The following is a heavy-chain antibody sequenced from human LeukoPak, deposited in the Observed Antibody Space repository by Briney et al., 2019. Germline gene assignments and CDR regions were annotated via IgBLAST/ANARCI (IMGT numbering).Heavy chain of an antibody. V-gene: IGHV3-48*03. CDR2: ISSSGSTI. CDR1: GFSFSSYE. J-gene: IGHJ3*01. D-gene: IGHD2-2*01. CDR3: AKDRCCSGSSCNVGS. Sequence: GGSLRLSCAASGFSFSSYEMNWVRQAPGKGLEWLSYISSSGSTIYYGDSVKGRFTISRDNAKNSLYLQMNSLRADGAAVYCCAKDRCCSGSSCNVGSGGQGTMVTVSS.